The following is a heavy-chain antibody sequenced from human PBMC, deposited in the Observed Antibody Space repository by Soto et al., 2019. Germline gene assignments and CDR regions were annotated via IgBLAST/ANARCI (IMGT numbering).Heavy chain of an antibody. V-gene: IGHV1-2*04. D-gene: IGHD1-26*01. CDR2: INPNSGGT. CDR1: GYTFTGYY. CDR3: ARWGGELLHYYYYGMDV. J-gene: IGHJ6*02. Sequence: ASVKVSCKASGYTFTGYYMHWVRQAPGQGLEWMGWINPNSGGTNYAQKFQGWVTMTRDTSISTAYMELSRLRSDDTAVYYCARWGGELLHYYYYGMDVWGQGTTVTVSS.